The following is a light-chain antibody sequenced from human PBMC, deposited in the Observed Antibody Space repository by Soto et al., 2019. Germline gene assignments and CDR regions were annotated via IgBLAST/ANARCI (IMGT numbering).Light chain of an antibody. CDR2: GAS. CDR3: QQYESSTWT. CDR1: QSVSSGY. Sequence: EIVLTQSPATLSLSPGERATLSCRASQSVSSGYLAWYQQEPGQAPRLLIYGASSRATGIPDRFSGSGSGTDFTLTISRLEPEDFAVYYCQQYESSTWTFGQGTKVDIK. J-gene: IGKJ1*01. V-gene: IGKV3-20*01.